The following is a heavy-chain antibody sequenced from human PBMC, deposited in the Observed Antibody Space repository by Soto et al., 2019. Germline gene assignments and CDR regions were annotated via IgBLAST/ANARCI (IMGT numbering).Heavy chain of an antibody. CDR3: ARVGNFGSAAGLLAY. J-gene: IGHJ4*02. Sequence: QVQLVQSGAEVKKPGASVKVSCKASGYTFTSYDISWVRQAPGQGLEWMGWISAYNGNTNYAQKFQGRVTMTTDTSTSPAYSELRSLRSDDTAVYYCARVGNFGSAAGLLAYWGQGTLVTVSS. D-gene: IGHD6-13*01. CDR2: ISAYNGNT. V-gene: IGHV1-18*01. CDR1: GYTFTSYD.